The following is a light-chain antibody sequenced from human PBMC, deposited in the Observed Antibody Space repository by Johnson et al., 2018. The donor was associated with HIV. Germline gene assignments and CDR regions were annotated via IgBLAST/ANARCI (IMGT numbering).Light chain of an antibody. J-gene: IGLJ1*01. CDR1: SSNIGNNY. V-gene: IGLV1-51*01. CDR3: GTWDSSLGYFV. Sequence: QSVLTQPPSVSAAPGQKVTISCSGSSSNIGNNYVSWYQQLPGTAPKLLIYDNNKRPPGIPERFSGSKSGTSATLGLTGLQTGDVADYYCGTWDSSLGYFVSGPGTKVTVL. CDR2: DNN.